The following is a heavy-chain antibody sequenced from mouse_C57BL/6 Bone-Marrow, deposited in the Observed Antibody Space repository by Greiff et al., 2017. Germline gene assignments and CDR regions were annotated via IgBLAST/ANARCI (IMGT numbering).Heavy chain of an antibody. Sequence: QVQLQQPGAELVRPGTSVTLSCKASGYTFTSYWMHWVKKRPGQGLEWIGVIDPSDSYTNYNQKFKGKATLPVDTSSSTAYMQLSSLTSEDSAVYYCARLVVYDGFYYAMDYWGQGTSVTVSS. CDR2: IDPSDSYT. CDR1: GYTFTSYW. CDR3: ARLVVYDGFYYAMDY. D-gene: IGHD2-3*01. V-gene: IGHV1-59*01. J-gene: IGHJ4*01.